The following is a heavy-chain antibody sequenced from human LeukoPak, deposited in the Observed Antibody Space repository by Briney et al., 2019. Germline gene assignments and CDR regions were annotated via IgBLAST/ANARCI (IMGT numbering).Heavy chain of an antibody. CDR2: IYYSGST. CDR1: GGSISSYY. CDR3: ARSYRSLKYYDSSGYYHP. V-gene: IGHV4-59*01. Sequence: SETLSLTCTVSGGSISSYYWSWIRQPPGKGLEWIGYIYYSGSTNYNPSLKSRVTISVDTSKNQFSLKLSSVTAADMAVYYCARSYRSLKYYDSSGYYHPWGQGTLVTVSS. J-gene: IGHJ5*02. D-gene: IGHD3-22*01.